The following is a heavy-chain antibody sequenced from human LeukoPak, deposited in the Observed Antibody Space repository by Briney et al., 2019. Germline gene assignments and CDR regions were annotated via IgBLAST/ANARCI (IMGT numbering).Heavy chain of an antibody. D-gene: IGHD1-1*01. J-gene: IGHJ4*02. CDR1: GGTFSSYT. Sequence: ASVKVSCKASGGTFSSYTISWVRQAPGQGLEWMGRIIPNSGNTGYAQKFQGRVTMTRNTSISTAYMELSSLRSEDTAVYYCARGEDNWNHFDYWGQGTLVTVSS. V-gene: IGHV1-8*02. CDR2: IIPNSGNT. CDR3: ARGEDNWNHFDY.